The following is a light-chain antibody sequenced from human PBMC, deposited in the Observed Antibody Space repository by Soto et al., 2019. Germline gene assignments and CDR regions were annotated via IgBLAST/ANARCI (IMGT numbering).Light chain of an antibody. CDR3: QQCGSSLIT. CDR2: DAS. CDR1: QSVASNY. Sequence: EIVLTQSPGTLSLSPGERSTLSCRASQSVASNYLGWYQQKPGQAPRVLIFDASIRATGIPDRFSASGSGSDFTLTISRLEPEDFALYYCQQCGSSLITFGQGTRLEIK. J-gene: IGKJ5*01. V-gene: IGKV3-20*01.